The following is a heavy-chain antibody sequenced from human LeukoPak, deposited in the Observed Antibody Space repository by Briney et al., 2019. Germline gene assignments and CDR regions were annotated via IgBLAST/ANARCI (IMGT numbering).Heavy chain of an antibody. CDR2: ISSNGGRT. D-gene: IGHD4-23*01. CDR1: GFTFSRYV. J-gene: IGHJ4*02. Sequence: GGSLRLSCSASGFTFSRYVMYWVRQAPGKGLEYVSAISSNGGRTYYADSVKGRFNISRDNSKNTLYLQMSSLRAEDTAVCYCVKGGITVVTPFDYWGQGTLVTVSS. CDR3: VKGGITVVTPFDY. V-gene: IGHV3-64D*06.